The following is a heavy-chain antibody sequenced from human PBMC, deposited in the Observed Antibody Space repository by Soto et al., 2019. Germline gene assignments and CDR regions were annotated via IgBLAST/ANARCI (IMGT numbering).Heavy chain of an antibody. D-gene: IGHD4-4*01. CDR1: GGTFSSYA. V-gene: IGHV1-69*13. Sequence: GASVKVSCKASGGTFSSYAISWVRQAPGQGLEWMGGIIPIFGTANYAQKFQGRVTITADESTSTAYMELSSLRSEDTAVYYCARVQDGYSFNLYYFDYWGQGIRVTVS. J-gene: IGHJ4*02. CDR3: ARVQDGYSFNLYYFDY. CDR2: IIPIFGTA.